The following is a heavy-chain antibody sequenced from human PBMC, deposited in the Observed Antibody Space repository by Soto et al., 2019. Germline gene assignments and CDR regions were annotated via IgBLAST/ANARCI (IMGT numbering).Heavy chain of an antibody. CDR2: IYPGDSDT. Sequence: GESLKISCKGSGYIFNSYWIGWGRQMPGKGLEWRCIIYPGDSDTRYSPSFQGQVTISAEKSIRTAYLQWSSLKASDTAIYYCARRGPGDYHGVGWLDSWGQGTQVTASS. CDR3: ARRGPGDYHGVGWLDS. V-gene: IGHV5-51*01. CDR1: GYIFNSYW. D-gene: IGHD3-10*01. J-gene: IGHJ5*01.